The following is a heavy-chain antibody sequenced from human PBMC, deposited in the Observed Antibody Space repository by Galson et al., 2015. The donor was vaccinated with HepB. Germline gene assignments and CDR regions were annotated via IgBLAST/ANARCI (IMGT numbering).Heavy chain of an antibody. V-gene: IGHV3-30*01. CDR2: ISYDGNNR. CDR1: GFTFRMHA. J-gene: IGHJ4*02. Sequence: SLRLSCAGSGFTFRMHAMHWVRQAPGKGLEWVAVISYDGNNRYYSDSVKGRFTISRDNFDNMLFLQMESLRAEDTAIYYCARDARPIDVCGTYSEYYFDVWGQGALVTVSS. D-gene: IGHD3-16*01. CDR3: ARDARPIDVCGTYSEYYFDV.